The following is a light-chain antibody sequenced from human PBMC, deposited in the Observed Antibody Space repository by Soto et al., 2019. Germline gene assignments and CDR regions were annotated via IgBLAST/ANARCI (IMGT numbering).Light chain of an antibody. CDR1: QTGSNSY. J-gene: IGKJ1*01. CDR3: QHYVYPQWT. V-gene: IGKV3-20*01. Sequence: IVLTQSPGTLSLSPGERATLSCRASQTGSNSYLAWYQQKSGQAPRLIIYGVSTRATGIPDRFSGSGSGTEFALTISRLEPEDVAVYICQHYVYPQWTFGPGTKVDI. CDR2: GVS.